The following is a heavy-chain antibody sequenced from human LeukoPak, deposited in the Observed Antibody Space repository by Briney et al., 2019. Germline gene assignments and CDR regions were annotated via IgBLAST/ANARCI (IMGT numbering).Heavy chain of an antibody. D-gene: IGHD3-22*01. CDR2: IYYSGST. V-gene: IGHV4-39*07. CDR3: ASGAGNYYDSSGYYRWFDP. J-gene: IGHJ5*02. Sequence: PSETLSLTCTVSGGSISSSSYYWGWIRQPPGKGLEWIGSIYYSGSTYYNPSLKSRVTISVDTSKNQFSLKLSSVTAADTAVYYCASGAGNYYDSSGYYRWFDPWGQGTLVTVSS. CDR1: GGSISSSSYY.